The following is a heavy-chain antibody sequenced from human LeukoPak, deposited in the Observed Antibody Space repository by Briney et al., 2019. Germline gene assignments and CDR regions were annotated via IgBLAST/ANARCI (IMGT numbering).Heavy chain of an antibody. D-gene: IGHD6-19*01. CDR3: ARDRSPYSSGWYCFDY. Sequence: ASVKVSCKASGYTFTSYGISWVRQAPGQGLEWMGWISAYNGNTNYAQKLQGRVTMTTDTSTSTAYMELRSLRSDDTAVYYCARDRSPYSSGWYCFDYWGQGTLVTVSS. J-gene: IGHJ4*02. V-gene: IGHV1-18*01. CDR1: GYTFTSYG. CDR2: ISAYNGNT.